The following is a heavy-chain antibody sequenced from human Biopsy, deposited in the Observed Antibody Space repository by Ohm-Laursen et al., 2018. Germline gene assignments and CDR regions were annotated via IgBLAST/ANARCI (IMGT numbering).Heavy chain of an antibody. Sequence: GASVKVSCKASGNTFANYHIHWVRQAPGQGLEWMGGISPSGATTSFSHKFQGRITMTRDTSTGTVYMDLNSLGSEDTAVYYCARAGVGSDGTDSYYYGMDVWGPGTTVTVSS. J-gene: IGHJ6*02. CDR2: ISPSGATT. D-gene: IGHD5-24*01. V-gene: IGHV1-46*01. CDR3: ARAGVGSDGTDSYYYGMDV. CDR1: GNTFANYH.